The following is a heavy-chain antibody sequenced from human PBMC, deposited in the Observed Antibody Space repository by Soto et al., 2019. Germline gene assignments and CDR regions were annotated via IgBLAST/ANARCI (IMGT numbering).Heavy chain of an antibody. CDR1: GGSVSSGSYY. V-gene: IGHV4-61*01. CDR3: AREISYYYYP. CDR2: IYYSGST. D-gene: IGHD3-10*01. J-gene: IGHJ5*01. Sequence: SDTLSLTCTVSGGSVSSGSYYWSWIRQPPGKGLEWIGYIYYSGSTNYNPSLKSRVTISVDTSKNQFSLKLSSVTAADTAVYYCAREISYYYYPWGQGTLVTVSS.